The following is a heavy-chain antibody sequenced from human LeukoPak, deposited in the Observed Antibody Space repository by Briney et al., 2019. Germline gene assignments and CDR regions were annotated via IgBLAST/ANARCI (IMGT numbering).Heavy chain of an antibody. D-gene: IGHD6-13*01. CDR3: ARDVLAAAGMNWFDP. Sequence: PGGSLRLSCAASGFTFSNYAMSWVRQAPGKGLEWVSTISVSGGSKYYANSVKGRFTISRDNAKNSLYLQMNSLRAEDTAVYYCARDVLAAAGMNWFDPWGQGTLVTVSS. CDR2: ISVSGGSK. V-gene: IGHV3-23*01. J-gene: IGHJ5*02. CDR1: GFTFSNYA.